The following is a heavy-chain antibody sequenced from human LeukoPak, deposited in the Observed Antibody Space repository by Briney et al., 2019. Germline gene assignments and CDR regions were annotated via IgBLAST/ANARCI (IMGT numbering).Heavy chain of an antibody. CDR2: IYYSGST. CDR1: GGSISSGSYY. Sequence: PSETLSLTCTVSGGSISSGSYYWSWIRQPPGKGLEWIGYIYYSGSTNYNPSLKSRVTISGDTSKNQFSLKLSSVTAADTAVYYCARHFPHDTTAFDIWGQGTMVTVSS. CDR3: ARHFPHDTTAFDI. J-gene: IGHJ3*02. V-gene: IGHV4-61*01. D-gene: IGHD3-22*01.